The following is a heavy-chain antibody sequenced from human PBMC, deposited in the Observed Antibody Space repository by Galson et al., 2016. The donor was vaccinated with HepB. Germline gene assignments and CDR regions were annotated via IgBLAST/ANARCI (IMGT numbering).Heavy chain of an antibody. CDR3: AKSPLMFFGELLGYFQH. CDR1: GFTFGSYG. CDR2: ISYDASKE. J-gene: IGHJ1*01. V-gene: IGHV3-30*18. D-gene: IGHD3-10*01. Sequence: SLRLSCAASGFTFGSYGMHWVRQAPGKGLEWVAVISYDASKEHYADSVKGRFTISRDKSKNTLYLQMNSLRAEDTAVYYCAKSPLMFFGELLGYFQHWGQGTLVTVSS.